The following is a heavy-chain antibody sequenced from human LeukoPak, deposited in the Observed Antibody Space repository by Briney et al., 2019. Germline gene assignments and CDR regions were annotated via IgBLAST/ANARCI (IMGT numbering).Heavy chain of an antibody. CDR2: IYCSGST. CDR1: GGSISSSSYY. J-gene: IGHJ2*01. CDR3: ASSKSVGWYFDL. D-gene: IGHD2-2*01. V-gene: IGHV4-39*07. Sequence: SETLSLTCTVSGGSISSSSYYWGWIRQPPGKGLEWIGSIYCSGSTYYNPSLKSRVTISVDTSKNQFSLKLSSVTAADTAVYYCASSKSVGWYFDLWGRGTLVTVSS.